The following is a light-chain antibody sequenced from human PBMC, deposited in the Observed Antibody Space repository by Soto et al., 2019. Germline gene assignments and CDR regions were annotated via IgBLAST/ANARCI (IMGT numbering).Light chain of an antibody. CDR3: SSYTTSNTPLYV. CDR2: EVS. Sequence: QSVLTQPASVSGSPGQSISISCTGTSSDTAVYNYVSWYQQHPGKAPKLMIYEVSNRPSGVSNRFSGSQSGNTASLTISGLQAEDEANYYCSSYTTSNTPLYVFGTGTKVTV. J-gene: IGLJ1*01. CDR1: SSDTAVYNY. V-gene: IGLV2-14*01.